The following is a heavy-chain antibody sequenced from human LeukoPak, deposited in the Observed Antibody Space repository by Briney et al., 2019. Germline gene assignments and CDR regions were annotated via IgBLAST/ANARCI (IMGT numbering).Heavy chain of an antibody. CDR2: ISSSSTTI. Sequence: GGTLRLSCAASGFTFSSYSMNWVRPAPGKGLEWVSYISSSSTTIYYADSVKGRFTISRDKAKNSLYLQMNSLRAEDTAVYYCARGSSSWSYFDYWGQGTLVTVSS. V-gene: IGHV3-48*01. CDR1: GFTFSSYS. D-gene: IGHD6-13*01. CDR3: ARGSSSWSYFDY. J-gene: IGHJ4*02.